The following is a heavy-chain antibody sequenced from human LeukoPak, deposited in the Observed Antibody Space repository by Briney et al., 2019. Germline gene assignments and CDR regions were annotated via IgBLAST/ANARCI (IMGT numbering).Heavy chain of an antibody. CDR3: ARALNGYCSAGSCNGDY. CDR2: ISGRGDST. Sequence: GGSLRLSCAASGFTFSSYAMSWVRQAPGKGLEWVSGISGRGDSTHYAESVKGRFTISRDNSKNTLYLQMNSLRAEDTAVYYCARALNGYCSAGSCNGDYWGQGTLVTVSS. J-gene: IGHJ4*02. V-gene: IGHV3-23*01. CDR1: GFTFSSYA. D-gene: IGHD2-15*01.